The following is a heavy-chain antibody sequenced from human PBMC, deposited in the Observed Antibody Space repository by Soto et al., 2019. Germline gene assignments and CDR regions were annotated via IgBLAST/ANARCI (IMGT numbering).Heavy chain of an antibody. V-gene: IGHV3-23*01. CDR3: AKLPLILRYFDY. CDR1: GFTYSNYA. J-gene: IGHJ4*02. Sequence: DVQLLQSGGGLVQPGGSLRLSCVASGFTYSNYAMTWVRQAPGKGLEWVSGISGGGGNTYYADSVKGRFTISRDNSKNTLYLQMNSLRGEDMAVYYCAKLPLILRYFDYWGQGTLVTVAS. D-gene: IGHD3-9*01. CDR2: ISGGGGNT.